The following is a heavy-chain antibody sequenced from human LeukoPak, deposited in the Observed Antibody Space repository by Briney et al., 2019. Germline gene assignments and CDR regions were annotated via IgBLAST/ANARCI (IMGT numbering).Heavy chain of an antibody. CDR3: AKDGEYYYDSSGYYAIDY. V-gene: IGHV3-21*06. CDR1: GFTFSSYS. Sequence: GGSLRLSCAASGFTFSSYSMNWVRQAPGKGLEWVSSISSSSSYIYYADSVKGRFTISRDNAKNSLYLQMNSLRAEDTAVYYCAKDGEYYYDSSGYYAIDYWGQGTLVTVSS. CDR2: ISSSSSYI. J-gene: IGHJ4*02. D-gene: IGHD3-22*01.